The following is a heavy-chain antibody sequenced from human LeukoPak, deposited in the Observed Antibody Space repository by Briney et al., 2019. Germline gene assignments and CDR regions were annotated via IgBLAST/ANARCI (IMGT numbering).Heavy chain of an antibody. CDR3: ARAPIEGFDP. D-gene: IGHD2-21*01. J-gene: IGHJ5*02. Sequence: SETLSLTCTVSGGSISRDGDYWSWIRQPAGKGLKWIGRISTSGSTNYNPSLRSRVTISVDTSKNQFSLKLNSVTAADTAVYYCARAPIEGFDPWGQGTLVTVSS. CDR2: ISTSGST. V-gene: IGHV4-61*02. CDR1: GGSISRDGDY.